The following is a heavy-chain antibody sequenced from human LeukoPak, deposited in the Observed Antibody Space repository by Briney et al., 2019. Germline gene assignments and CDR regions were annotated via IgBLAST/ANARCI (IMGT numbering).Heavy chain of an antibody. Sequence: SETLSLTCTVSGGSISSYYWSWIRRPPGKGLEWIGYIYYSGSTNYNPSLKSRVTISVDTSKNQFSLKLSSVTAADTAVYYCARVHIAGYYYYYMDVWGKGTTVTVSS. V-gene: IGHV4-59*01. CDR3: ARVHIAGYYYYYMDV. D-gene: IGHD6-13*01. CDR1: GGSISSYY. J-gene: IGHJ6*03. CDR2: IYYSGST.